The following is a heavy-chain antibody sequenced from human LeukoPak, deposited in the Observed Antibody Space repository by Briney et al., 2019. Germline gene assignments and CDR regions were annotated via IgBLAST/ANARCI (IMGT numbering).Heavy chain of an antibody. J-gene: IGHJ4*02. CDR3: ARVNINNWHSCDY. V-gene: IGHV3-48*01. CDR2: ISSSSSSI. Sequence: GGSLRLSCTASGFTFSIYNMNWVRQAPGKGLEWVSYISSSSSSIYYADSVKGRFTISRDNAKNSLYLQMNSLRAEDTAVYYCARVNINNWHSCDYWGQGTLVTVSS. CDR1: GFTFSIYN. D-gene: IGHD1-1*01.